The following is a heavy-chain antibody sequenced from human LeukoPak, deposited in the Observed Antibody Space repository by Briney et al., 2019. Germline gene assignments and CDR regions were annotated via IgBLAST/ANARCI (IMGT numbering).Heavy chain of an antibody. CDR3: ARYCSSTSCYSSAFDI. V-gene: IGHV4-30-2*01. J-gene: IGHJ3*02. Sequence: IPSETLSLTCTVSGGSISSGGYYWSWIRQPPGKGLEWIGYVYHSGSTYYNPSLKSRVTISVDRSKNQFSLKLSSVTAADTAVYYCARYCSSTSCYSSAFDIWGQGTMVTVSS. CDR1: GGSISSGGYY. CDR2: VYHSGST. D-gene: IGHD2-2*01.